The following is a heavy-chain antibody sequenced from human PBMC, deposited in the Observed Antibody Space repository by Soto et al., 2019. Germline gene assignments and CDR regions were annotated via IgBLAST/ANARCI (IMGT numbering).Heavy chain of an antibody. J-gene: IGHJ4*02. CDR1: GFTVSSNY. D-gene: IGHD1-26*01. V-gene: IGHV3-66*01. CDR2: IYSGGST. CDR3: AREGTVGAYHYFDY. Sequence: GGSLRLSCAASGFTVSSNYMSWVRQAPGKGLEWVSVIYSGGSTYYADSMKSRFTISRVNSKNTLYLHMNSRRAEDTSVYYCAREGTVGAYHYFDYWGQGTLVTVSS.